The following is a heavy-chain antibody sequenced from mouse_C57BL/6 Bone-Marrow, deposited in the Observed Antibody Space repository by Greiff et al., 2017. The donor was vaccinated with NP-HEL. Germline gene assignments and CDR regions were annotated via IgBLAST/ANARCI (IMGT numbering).Heavy chain of an antibody. D-gene: IGHD2-14*01. Sequence: VQLQESGAELVRPGTSVKMSCKASGYTFTNYWIGWAKQRPGHGLEWIGDIYPGGGYTNYNEKFKGKATLTADKSSSTAYMQFSSLTSEDSAIYYCARSRGNYFDYWGQGTTLTVSS. CDR3: ARSRGNYFDY. CDR2: IYPGGGYT. V-gene: IGHV1-63*01. CDR1: GYTFTNYW. J-gene: IGHJ2*01.